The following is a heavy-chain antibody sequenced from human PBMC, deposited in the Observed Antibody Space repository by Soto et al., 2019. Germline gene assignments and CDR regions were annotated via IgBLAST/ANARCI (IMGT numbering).Heavy chain of an antibody. Sequence: EVQLLESGGGLVQPGGSLRLSCAASGFTFSRYAMSWVRQAPGKGLEWVSAISGSGGSTYYADSVKGRFTISRDNSKNTLYLQMNSLRAEDTAVYYCAKTWNYLYYYYGMDVWGQGTTVTVSS. D-gene: IGHD1-7*01. J-gene: IGHJ6*02. CDR2: ISGSGGST. V-gene: IGHV3-23*01. CDR1: GFTFSRYA. CDR3: AKTWNYLYYYYGMDV.